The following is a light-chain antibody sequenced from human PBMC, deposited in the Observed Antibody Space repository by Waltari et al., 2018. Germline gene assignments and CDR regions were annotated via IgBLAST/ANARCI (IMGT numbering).Light chain of an antibody. V-gene: IGLV2-11*01. CDR3: YSYADTFTWV. Sequence: QSALTQPPPVSGSPGQSVTISCTGTSRDIGGYNYVPWYQQHPGKAPKLIIYDVTKRPSGVPDRFSASKSGNTASLTIAGLQADDEADYYCYSYADTFTWVFGGGTKLTVL. CDR2: DVT. CDR1: SRDIGGYNY. J-gene: IGLJ3*02.